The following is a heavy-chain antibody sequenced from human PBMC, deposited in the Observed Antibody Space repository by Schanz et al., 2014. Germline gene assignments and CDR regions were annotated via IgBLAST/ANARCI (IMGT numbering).Heavy chain of an antibody. J-gene: IGHJ3*02. Sequence: QVQLVQSGAEVKKPGASVKVSCKASGYTFTSYYMHWVRQAPGQGLEWMGIINPSGGSTSYAQKFQGRVTMTRDTSTSTVYMELSSLRSEDTAVYYCARVPQYRLVKGGFDIWGQGTMVTVSS. CDR1: GYTFTSYY. CDR3: ARVPQYRLVKGGFDI. CDR2: INPSGGST. V-gene: IGHV1-46*01. D-gene: IGHD2-15*01.